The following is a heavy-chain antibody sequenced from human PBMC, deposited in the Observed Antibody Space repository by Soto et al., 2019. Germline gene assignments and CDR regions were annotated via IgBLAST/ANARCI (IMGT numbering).Heavy chain of an antibody. V-gene: IGHV3-23*01. D-gene: IGHD1-26*01. CDR1: GFTFDSSA. CDR2: ISTTGGNT. CDR3: AKPSGGSYPESRVFDS. J-gene: IGHJ4*02. Sequence: GGSLRLSCAASGFTFDSSAMSWVRQAPGKGLEWVSAISTTGGNTLYADSVKGRFTISRDNSKNTLYLQMNSLRAEDTAIYYCAKPSGGSYPESRVFDSWGQGTRVTVSS.